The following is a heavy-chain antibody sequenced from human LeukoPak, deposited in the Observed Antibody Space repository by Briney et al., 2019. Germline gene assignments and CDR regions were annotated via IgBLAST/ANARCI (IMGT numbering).Heavy chain of an antibody. CDR2: IRYDGNDK. J-gene: IGHJ5*02. Sequence: GGSLRLSCAAPGFAFSYYGMHWVRKAPGKGLEWVAFIRYDGNDKFYAESVKGRFAISRDTSRNTLYLQMSNLRPEDAAVYYCAKDLMRDRWFGESWGQGTLVTVSS. CDR3: AKDLMRDRWFGES. D-gene: IGHD3-10*01. V-gene: IGHV3-30*02. CDR1: GFAFSYYG.